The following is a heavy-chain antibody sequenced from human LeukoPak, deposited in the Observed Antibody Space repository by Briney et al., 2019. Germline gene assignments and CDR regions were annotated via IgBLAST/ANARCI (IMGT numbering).Heavy chain of an antibody. Sequence: PGGSLRLSCAASGFTSNSYAMNWVRQAPGKGLEWVSGISGSGGSTYYADSVKGRFTISRDNSKNTLYVQMNSLRAEDTAVYYCAIAGLHWGQGTLVTVSS. CDR2: ISGSGGST. CDR1: GFTSNSYA. J-gene: IGHJ4*02. V-gene: IGHV3-23*01. CDR3: AIAGLH.